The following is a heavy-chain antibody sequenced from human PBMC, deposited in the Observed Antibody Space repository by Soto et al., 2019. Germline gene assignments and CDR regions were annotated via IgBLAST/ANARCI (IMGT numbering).Heavy chain of an antibody. Sequence: SETLSLTCSVSGSTISGYYWSWIRKPPGKGLEWIGYISYSGVTNYNPSLKSRVTISVDTSKNQFSLKLSSVTAVDTALYYFARDQIKRGSAGYYYFMDVWGNGTTVTVSS. CDR3: ARDQIKRGSAGYYYFMDV. V-gene: IGHV4-59*01. D-gene: IGHD5-12*01. CDR2: ISYSGVT. CDR1: GSTISGYY. J-gene: IGHJ6*03.